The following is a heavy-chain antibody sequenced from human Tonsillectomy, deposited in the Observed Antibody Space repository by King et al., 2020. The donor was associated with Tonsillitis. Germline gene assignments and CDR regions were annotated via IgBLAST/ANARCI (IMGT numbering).Heavy chain of an antibody. V-gene: IGHV3-23*01. J-gene: IGHJ4*02. CDR2: VSGSGDPT. Sequence: VQLLESGGGLVQPGGSLRLSCAASGFTFSSYAMSWVRQAPGKGLEWGSTVSGSGDPTYYADSVKGRFTISRDNSKNTLYLQMNSLRAEDTAVYYCVKGGFWYAWDWGQGTLVTVSS. CDR1: GFTFSSYA. CDR3: VKGGFWYAWD. D-gene: IGHD6-13*01.